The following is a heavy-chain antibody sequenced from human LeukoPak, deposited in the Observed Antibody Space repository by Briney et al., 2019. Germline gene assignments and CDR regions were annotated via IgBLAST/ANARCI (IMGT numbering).Heavy chain of an antibody. J-gene: IGHJ3*02. CDR1: LVTFSVYA. Sequence: PGGSLRLSPSPSLVTFSVYAMHSGRQAPGKGLEYVSVISSNGGSTYYADSVKGRFTISRDNSKNTLYLQMSSLRAEDTAVYYCVTSLISVAGTGAFDIWGQGTMVTASS. V-gene: IGHV3-64D*09. CDR2: ISSNGGST. CDR3: VTSLISVAGTGAFDI. D-gene: IGHD1-1*01.